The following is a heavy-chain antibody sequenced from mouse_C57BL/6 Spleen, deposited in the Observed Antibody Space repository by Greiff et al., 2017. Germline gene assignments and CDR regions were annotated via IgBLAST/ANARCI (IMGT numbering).Heavy chain of an antibody. CDR3: ARSAYDYGSSYGYFDV. J-gene: IGHJ1*03. CDR1: GYTFTSYW. D-gene: IGHD1-1*01. V-gene: IGHV1-50*01. CDR2: IDPSDSYT. Sequence: QVQLQQPGAELVKPGASVKLSCKASGYTFTSYWMQWVKQRPGQGLEWIGEIDPSDSYTNYNQKFKGKATLTVDTSSSTAYMQLSSLTSEDSAVYYCARSAYDYGSSYGYFDVWGTGTTVTVSS.